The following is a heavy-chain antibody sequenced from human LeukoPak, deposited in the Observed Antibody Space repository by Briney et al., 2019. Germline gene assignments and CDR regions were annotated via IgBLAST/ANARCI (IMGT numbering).Heavy chain of an antibody. D-gene: IGHD5-18*01. J-gene: IGHJ4*02. CDR2: MSADGNIK. Sequence: PGGSLRLSCAAPGFTFNSYGMHWVRQAPGKGLEWVAVMSADGNIKIYTDSVKGRFTISRDNSKNTLYLEMNSLRTEDTAVYYCAKDGLGYSYGYGFFDYWGQGTLVTVSS. CDR3: AKDGLGYSYGYGFFDY. V-gene: IGHV3-30*18. CDR1: GFTFNSYG.